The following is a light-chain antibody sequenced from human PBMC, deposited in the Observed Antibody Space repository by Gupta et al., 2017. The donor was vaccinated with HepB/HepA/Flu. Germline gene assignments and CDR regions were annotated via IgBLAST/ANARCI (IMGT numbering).Light chain of an antibody. CDR1: QDISNY. J-gene: IGKJ3*01. CDR3: QQYDKLPFT. CDR2: DAS. Sequence: DIQMTQSPSSLSASVGDRVTITCQASQDISNYLNWYQQKPGKAPKLLIYDASNLETGVPSRFSGSGSGTXFTFTIXSLQPEDIATYYCQQYDKLPFTFGXGTKVDIK. V-gene: IGKV1-33*01.